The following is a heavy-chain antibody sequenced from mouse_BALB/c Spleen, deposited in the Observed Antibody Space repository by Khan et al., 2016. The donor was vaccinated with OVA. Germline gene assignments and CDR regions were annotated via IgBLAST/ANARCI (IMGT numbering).Heavy chain of an antibody. Sequence: QIQLVQSGPGLVAPSQSLSITCTVSGFSLTSYGVHWVRQPPGKGLEWLGVIWTGGSTNYNSALMSRRSISKDNSKSQVFLKMNSLQTDDTVMYYCARYYGNYGWYFDVWGAGTTVTVSS. CDR1: GFSLTSYG. J-gene: IGHJ1*01. CDR3: ARYYGNYGWYFDV. V-gene: IGHV2-9*02. D-gene: IGHD2-1*01. CDR2: IWTGGST.